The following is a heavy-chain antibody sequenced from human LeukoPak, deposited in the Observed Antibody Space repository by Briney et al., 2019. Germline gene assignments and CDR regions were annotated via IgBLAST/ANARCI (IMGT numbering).Heavy chain of an antibody. CDR1: GYTFTSYA. D-gene: IGHD3-3*01. Sequence: ASVTVSCKASGYTFTSYAMNWVRQAPGQGLEWMGWINTNTGNPTYAQGLSGRFVFSLDTSVSTAYLQISSLKAEDTAVYYCARDWGRSQRAICGVVPISDYFDYWGQGTLVTVSS. V-gene: IGHV7-4-1*02. J-gene: IGHJ4*02. CDR2: INTNTGNP. CDR3: ARDWGRSQRAICGVVPISDYFDY.